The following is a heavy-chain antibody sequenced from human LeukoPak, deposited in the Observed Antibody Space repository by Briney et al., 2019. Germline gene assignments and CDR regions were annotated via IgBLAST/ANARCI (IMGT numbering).Heavy chain of an antibody. CDR1: GFTFSQYY. CDR2: IKQDGSEK. J-gene: IGHJ4*02. Sequence: PGGSLRLSCAVSGFTFSQYYMGWVRQAPGKGLEWVANIKQDGSEKYYVNSVKGRFSISRDNAKNLLYLQMNSLRAEDTAVYYCARDRYYGSGSPTSDYWGQGTLVAVSS. D-gene: IGHD3-10*01. V-gene: IGHV3-7*01. CDR3: ARDRYYGSGSPTSDY.